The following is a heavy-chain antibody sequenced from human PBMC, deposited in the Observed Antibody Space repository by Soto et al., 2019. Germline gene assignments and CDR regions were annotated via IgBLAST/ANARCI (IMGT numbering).Heavy chain of an antibody. CDR2: ISGSGGST. D-gene: IGHD1-20*01. Sequence: GGSLRLSCAASGFTFSSYAMSWVRQAPGKGLEWVSAISGSGGSTYYADSVKGRFTISRDNSKNTLYLQMNSLRAEDTAVYYCAKVGAGIGQQELDPWGQGTLVTVSS. V-gene: IGHV3-23*01. CDR1: GFTFSSYA. CDR3: AKVGAGIGQQELDP. J-gene: IGHJ5*02.